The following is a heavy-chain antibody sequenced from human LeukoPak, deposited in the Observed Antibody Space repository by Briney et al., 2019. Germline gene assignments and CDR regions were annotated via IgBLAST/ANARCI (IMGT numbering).Heavy chain of an antibody. CDR1: GFTFDDYA. Sequence: GGSLRLSCAASGFTFDDYAMHWVRHAPGKGLEWVSGISWNSGDIGYADSVKGRFTISRDNAKNSLYLQMNNLRADDTAVYYCAREGRTELGDWGQGTLVTVSS. CDR2: ISWNSGDI. J-gene: IGHJ4*02. V-gene: IGHV3-9*01. D-gene: IGHD1-14*01. CDR3: AREGRTELGD.